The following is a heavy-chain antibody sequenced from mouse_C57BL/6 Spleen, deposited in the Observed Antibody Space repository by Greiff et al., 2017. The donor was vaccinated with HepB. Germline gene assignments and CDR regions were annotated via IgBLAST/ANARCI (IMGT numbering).Heavy chain of an antibody. D-gene: IGHD2-3*01. CDR2: IDPENGDT. CDR3: TLRLLGAMDY. J-gene: IGHJ4*01. CDR1: GFNIKDDY. V-gene: IGHV14-4*01. Sequence: VHVKQSGAELVRPGASVKLSCTASGFNIKDDYMHWVKQRPEQGLEWIGWIDPENGDTEYASKFQGKATITADTSSNTAYLQLSSLTSEDTAVYYCTLRLLGAMDYWGQGTSVTVSS.